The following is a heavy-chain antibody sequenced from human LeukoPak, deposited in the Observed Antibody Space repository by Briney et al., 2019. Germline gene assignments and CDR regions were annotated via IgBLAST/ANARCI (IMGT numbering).Heavy chain of an antibody. CDR1: VGSFSGYY. V-gene: IGHV4-34*01. J-gene: IGHJ5*02. D-gene: IGHD2-2*01. CDR2: VDHSGST. Sequence: PSETLSLTCAVYVGSFSGYYWSWIRRPPGKGLEWIGEVDHSGSTNYNPSLKSRVTLSVDTSKNQFSLKLSSVTAADTAVYYCARSRIPATSPFDPWGQGTLVTVSS. CDR3: ARSRIPATSPFDP.